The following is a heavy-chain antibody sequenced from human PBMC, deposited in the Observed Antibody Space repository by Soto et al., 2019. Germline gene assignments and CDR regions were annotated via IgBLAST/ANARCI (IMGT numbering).Heavy chain of an antibody. CDR2: ISGSGGST. Sequence: GGSLRLSCAASGFTFSSYAMSWVRQAPGKGLEWVSAISGSGGSTYYADSVKGRFTIPRDNSKNTLYLQMNSLRAEDTAVYYCAKTPLGLWFYLFDYWGQGTLVTVSS. CDR1: GFTFSSYA. V-gene: IGHV3-23*01. D-gene: IGHD5-18*01. J-gene: IGHJ4*02. CDR3: AKTPLGLWFYLFDY.